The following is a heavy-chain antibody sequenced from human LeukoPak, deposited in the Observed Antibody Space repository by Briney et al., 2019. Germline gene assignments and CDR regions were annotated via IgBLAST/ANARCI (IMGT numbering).Heavy chain of an antibody. D-gene: IGHD3-16*01. CDR3: ARGGGLDV. V-gene: IGHV3-30-3*01. CDR1: GFTFSSYA. CDR2: ISYDGSNK. Sequence: PGGSLRLSCAASGFTFSSYAMHWVRQAPGKGLEWVAVISYDGSNKYYADSVKGRFTISRDNSKNSLYLQMSNLRAEDTAVYFCARGGGLDVWGQGATVTVSS. J-gene: IGHJ6*02.